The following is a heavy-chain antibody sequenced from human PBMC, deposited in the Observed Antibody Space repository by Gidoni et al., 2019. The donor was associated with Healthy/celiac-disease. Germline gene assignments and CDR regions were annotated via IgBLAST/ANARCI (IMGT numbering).Heavy chain of an antibody. Sequence: QVQLQESGPGLVKPSQTLSLTCTVSVGSISSGGYYWSWIRQHPGKGLEWIGYIYYSGSTYYNPSLKSRVTISVDTSKNQFSLKLSSVTAADTAVYYCARRDSGSYLTFDYWGQGTLVTVSS. J-gene: IGHJ4*02. CDR1: VGSISSGGYY. V-gene: IGHV4-31*03. CDR2: IYYSGST. D-gene: IGHD1-26*01. CDR3: ARRDSGSYLTFDY.